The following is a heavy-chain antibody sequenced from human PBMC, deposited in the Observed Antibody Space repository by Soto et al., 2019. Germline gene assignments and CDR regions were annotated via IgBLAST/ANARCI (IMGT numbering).Heavy chain of an antibody. J-gene: IGHJ4*02. CDR3: AKRKPGVILAVPLDC. V-gene: IGHV3-23*01. D-gene: IGHD2-2*01. CDR1: GFTLSSYA. Sequence: EVQLLESGGGLVQPGGSLRLTCAVYGFTLSSYAMNWVRQAPGKGLEWGSGISGSDDSTRYADSAKGRFTTSRDNAKNPLYLQTNSLRVEDTAVYYCAKRKPGVILAVPLDCWGKGSLVTVYS. CDR2: ISGSDDST.